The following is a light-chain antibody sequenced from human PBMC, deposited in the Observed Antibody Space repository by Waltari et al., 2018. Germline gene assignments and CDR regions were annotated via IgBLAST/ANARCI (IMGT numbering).Light chain of an antibody. CDR1: SSNIGAGSD. CDR2: GNS. CDR3: QSYDSSLSGSV. V-gene: IGLV1-40*01. Sequence: QSVLAQPPSVSGAPGQRVTISCSGSSSNIGAGSDVHWYQHLPGTAPKLLISGNSNRPSGVPDRFSGSKSGTSASLAITGLQAEDEADYYCQSYDSSLSGSVFGGGTKLTVL. J-gene: IGLJ3*02.